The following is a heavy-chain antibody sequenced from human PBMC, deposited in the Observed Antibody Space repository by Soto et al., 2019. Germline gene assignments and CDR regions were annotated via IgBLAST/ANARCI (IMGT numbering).Heavy chain of an antibody. D-gene: IGHD3-10*01. CDR3: ARRKRYYGSPGGFDP. CDR1: GFSISSFSFY. Sequence: PSETLSLTCSVSGFSISSFSFYWGWIRQPPGKGLEGIGTVYYNENTYYNPSLNSRVTITVDAAKKQFSLNLRPVTAADAAMYFCARRKRYYGSPGGFDPWGPGTLVTVSS. V-gene: IGHV4-39*01. J-gene: IGHJ5*02. CDR2: VYYNENT.